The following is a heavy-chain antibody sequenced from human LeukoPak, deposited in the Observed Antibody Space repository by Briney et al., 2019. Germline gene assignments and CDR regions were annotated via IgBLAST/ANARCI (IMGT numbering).Heavy chain of an antibody. J-gene: IGHJ4*02. CDR1: GGSTSSSSYY. D-gene: IGHD3-16*01. Sequence: SETLSLTCTVSGGSTSSSSYYWGWLRQPPGKGLEWIVNIYYSGSACYSPSLKTRPTISVYTSKNQFSLRLSSVTAADTAVYYCARGKYCDYVWVSYRNNYVDYWRQGGVVTVSS. CDR3: ARGKYCDYVWVSYRNNYVDY. V-gene: IGHV4-39*01. CDR2: IYYSGSA.